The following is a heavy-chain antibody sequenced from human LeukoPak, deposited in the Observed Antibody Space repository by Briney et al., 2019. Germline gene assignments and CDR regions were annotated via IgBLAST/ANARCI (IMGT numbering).Heavy chain of an antibody. CDR2: ISAGADST. CDR1: AFTFSSYA. V-gene: IGHV3-23*01. CDR3: AKDRWELLGLFDY. D-gene: IGHD1-26*01. Sequence: GGSLRLSCAASAFTFSSYAMSWVRQAPGKGLEWVSAISAGADSTYYADSVKGRFTISRDNSKNTLYLQMNSLRAEDTAVYYCAKDRWELLGLFDYWGQGTLVTVSS. J-gene: IGHJ4*02.